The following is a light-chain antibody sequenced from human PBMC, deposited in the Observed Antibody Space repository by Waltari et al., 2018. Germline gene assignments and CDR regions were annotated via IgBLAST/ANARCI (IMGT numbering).Light chain of an antibody. CDR2: AAS. CDR1: QDIRSY. V-gene: IGKV1-9*01. CDR3: QQLDSYPLT. Sequence: DIQLTQSPSFLSASVGDRVTITCRASQDIRSYLAWYQHKPGRAPKLLLYAASTLQSGVPSRFSGSGSGTEFTLTISSLQPEDFATYFCQQLDSYPLTFGGGAKVEI. J-gene: IGKJ4*01.